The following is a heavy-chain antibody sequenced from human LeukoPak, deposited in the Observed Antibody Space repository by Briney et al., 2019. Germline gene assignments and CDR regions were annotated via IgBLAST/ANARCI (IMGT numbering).Heavy chain of an antibody. J-gene: IGHJ6*02. V-gene: IGHV1-69*13. CDR3: ARRPYCGGDCLYGMDV. CDR2: IIPIFGTA. D-gene: IGHD2-21*02. CDR1: GYTFTSYG. Sequence: GASVKVSCKASGYTFTSYGISWVRQAPGQGLEWMGGIIPIFGTANYAQKFQGRVTITADESTSTAYMELSSLRSEDTAVYYCARRPYCGGDCLYGMDVWGQGTTVTVSS.